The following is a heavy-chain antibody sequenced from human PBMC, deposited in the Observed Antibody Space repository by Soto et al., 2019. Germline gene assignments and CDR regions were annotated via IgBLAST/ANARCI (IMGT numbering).Heavy chain of an antibody. Sequence: QVQLVQSEAEVKKPGASVNVSCEASGYTFTGSSIHWVRQAPGQGLEWMGYINPNSGDTIFAQKFQGRVTMTRDTSISTAYMELSRVASDDTAVYYCARDLTGDPNYWGQGTLVTVSS. CDR1: GYTFTGSS. CDR2: INPNSGDT. D-gene: IGHD7-27*01. V-gene: IGHV1-2*02. CDR3: ARDLTGDPNY. J-gene: IGHJ4*02.